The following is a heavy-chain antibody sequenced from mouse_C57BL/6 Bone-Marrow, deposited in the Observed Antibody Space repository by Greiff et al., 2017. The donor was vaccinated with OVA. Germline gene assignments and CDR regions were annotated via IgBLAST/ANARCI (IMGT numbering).Heavy chain of an antibody. D-gene: IGHD1-1*01. J-gene: IGHJ2*01. CDR3: ARGITTVVFDY. CDR2: ISNGGGST. CDR1: GFTFSDYY. V-gene: IGHV5-12*01. Sequence: EVQGVESGGGLVQPGGSLKLSCAASGFTFSDYYMYWVRQTPEQRLEWVAYISNGGGSTYYPDTVKGRFTISRDNAKNTLYLQMSRLKSEDTAMYYCARGITTVVFDYWGQGTTLTVSS.